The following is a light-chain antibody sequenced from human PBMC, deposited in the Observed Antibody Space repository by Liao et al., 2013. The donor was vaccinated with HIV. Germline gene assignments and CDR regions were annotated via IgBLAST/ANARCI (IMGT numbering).Light chain of an antibody. V-gene: IGLV3-21*01. J-gene: IGLJ1*01. CDR3: QVWDSNSDHPYV. CDR2: YDS. CDR1: NIGSKS. Sequence: SYELTQPPSVSVAPGKTARITCGENNIGSKSVHWYQQKPGQAPVLVIYYDSDRPSGIPERISGSNSGHTATLTISRVEAGDEADYYCQVWDSNSDHPYVFGTGTKVTVL.